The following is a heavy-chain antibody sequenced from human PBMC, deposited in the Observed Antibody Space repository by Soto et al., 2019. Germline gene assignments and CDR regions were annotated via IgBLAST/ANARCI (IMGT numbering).Heavy chain of an antibody. CDR3: ARDPEWGITGTTGYYGMDV. V-gene: IGHV3-21*01. CDR1: GFTFSSYS. D-gene: IGHD1-20*01. Sequence: EVQLVESGGGLVKPGGSLRLSCAASGFTFSSYSMNWVRQAPGKGLEWVSSISSSSSYIYYADSVKGRFTISRDNAKNSLYLQMSSLRAEDTAVYYCARDPEWGITGTTGYYGMDVWGQGTTVTVSS. CDR2: ISSSSSYI. J-gene: IGHJ6*02.